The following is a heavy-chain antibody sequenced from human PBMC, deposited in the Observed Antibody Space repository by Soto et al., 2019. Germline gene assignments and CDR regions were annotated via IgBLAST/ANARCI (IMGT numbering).Heavy chain of an antibody. CDR3: ATLLWFGTRDLRFDY. Sequence: ASVKVSCKVSGYTLTELSMHWVRQAPGKGLEWMGGVDPEDGETIYAQKFQGRVTMTEDTSTDTAYMELSSLRSEDTAVYYCATLLWFGTRDLRFDYWGQGTLVTVSS. J-gene: IGHJ4*02. V-gene: IGHV1-24*01. CDR2: VDPEDGET. CDR1: GYTLTELS. D-gene: IGHD3-10*01.